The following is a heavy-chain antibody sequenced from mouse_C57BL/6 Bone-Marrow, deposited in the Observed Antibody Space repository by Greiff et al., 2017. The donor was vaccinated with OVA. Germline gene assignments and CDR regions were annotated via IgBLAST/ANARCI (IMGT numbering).Heavy chain of an antibody. V-gene: IGHV1-18*01. J-gene: IGHJ4*01. D-gene: IGHD2-5*01. CDR2: INPNNGGT. CDR1: GYTFTDYN. CDR3: ARDYSNGDAMDY. Sequence: EVKLQESGPELVKPGASVKIPCKASGYTFTDYNMDWVKQSHGKSLEWIGDINPNNGGTIYNQKFKGKATLTVDKSSSTAYMELRSLTSEDTAVYYCARDYSNGDAMDYWGQGTSVTVSS.